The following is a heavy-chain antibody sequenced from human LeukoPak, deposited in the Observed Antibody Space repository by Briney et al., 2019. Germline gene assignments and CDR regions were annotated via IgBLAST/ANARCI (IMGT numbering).Heavy chain of an antibody. CDR2: INYSGNT. J-gene: IGHJ4*02. V-gene: IGHV4-39*01. D-gene: IGHD1-1*01. Sequence: PSETLSLTCTVSGGSITSTSYYWGWIRQPPGKGLEWMGSINYSGNTFYNPSLKGRILITVDTSTNQSSLTLRSVTAADSALYFCARHWTFWGQGILVTVSS. CDR3: ARHWTF. CDR1: GGSITSTSYY.